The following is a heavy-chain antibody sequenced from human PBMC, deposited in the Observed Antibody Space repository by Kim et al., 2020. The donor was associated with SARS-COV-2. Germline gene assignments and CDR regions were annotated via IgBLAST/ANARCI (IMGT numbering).Heavy chain of an antibody. Sequence: GGSLRLSCAASGFSFSAYSMNWVRQAPGKGLEWVSSISRDSSYIFYAASVEGRFTISRDNAKSSLFLQMNSLRGDDTAVYYCATRLVGAPLDYWGQGALVTVSS. CDR1: GFSFSAYS. CDR2: ISRDSSYI. D-gene: IGHD2-2*01. V-gene: IGHV3-21*06. CDR3: ATRLVGAPLDY. J-gene: IGHJ4*02.